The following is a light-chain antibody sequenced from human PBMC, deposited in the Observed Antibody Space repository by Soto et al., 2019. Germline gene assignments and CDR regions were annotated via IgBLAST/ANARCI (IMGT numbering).Light chain of an antibody. V-gene: IGLV1-40*01. CDR3: QSYDSSLSGYV. Sequence: QSVLTQPPSLSGAPGQRVTISCTGSGSNIGAPYDVHWYQHLPGTAPKLLIYGSTNRPSGVPGRFSGSKSGTSASLAITGLQAEDEADYYCQSYDSSLSGYVFGPGTKVTVL. CDR1: GSNIGAPYD. CDR2: GST. J-gene: IGLJ1*01.